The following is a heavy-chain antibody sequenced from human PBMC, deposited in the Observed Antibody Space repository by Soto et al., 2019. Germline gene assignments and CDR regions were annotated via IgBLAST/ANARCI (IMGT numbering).Heavy chain of an antibody. D-gene: IGHD3-16*01. Sequence: QVQLVQSAAEVKKPGASVKVSCQASGYTFIRYGITWVRQAPGQGLERMGWLSPYNDYTINAQKFQGRLTMTTDTSTRITYMALRGLKSDDTAVYYCARGGYYDNSWGKLSHYGLDVWGQGTSVTVSS. J-gene: IGHJ6*02. CDR3: ARGGYYDNSWGKLSHYGLDV. CDR2: LSPYNDYT. V-gene: IGHV1-18*01. CDR1: GYTFIRYG.